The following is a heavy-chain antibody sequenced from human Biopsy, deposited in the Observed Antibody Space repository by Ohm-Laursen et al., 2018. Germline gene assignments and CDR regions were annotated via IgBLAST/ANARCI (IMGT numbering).Heavy chain of an antibody. CDR2: IFYSANT. CDR3: AKHGSGWTGDDAFHI. CDR1: GVSINGGRYY. V-gene: IGHV4-31*03. D-gene: IGHD6-19*01. J-gene: IGHJ3*02. Sequence: SHTLSLTCTVSGVSINGGRYYWNWIRHHPGKGLEWIGNIFYSANTYYNPSLKSRVTISVDTSKNQFSLKLTSVTAADTAVYYCAKHGSGWTGDDAFHIWGQGTMVTVSS.